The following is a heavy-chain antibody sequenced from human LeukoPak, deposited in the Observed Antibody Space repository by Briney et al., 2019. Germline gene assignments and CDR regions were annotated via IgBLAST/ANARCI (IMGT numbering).Heavy chain of an antibody. CDR1: GFTFRSYA. J-gene: IGHJ4*02. D-gene: IGHD3-22*01. Sequence: PGGSLRLSCAASGFTFRSYAMSWVRQAPGKGLEWVSTLSGSGGSTYYADSVKGRFTISRDNSKNMLHLQMNSLRAEDTAVYYCAKVRGLFEDYWGQGTLVTVSS. CDR3: AKVRGLFEDY. V-gene: IGHV3-23*01. CDR2: LSGSGGST.